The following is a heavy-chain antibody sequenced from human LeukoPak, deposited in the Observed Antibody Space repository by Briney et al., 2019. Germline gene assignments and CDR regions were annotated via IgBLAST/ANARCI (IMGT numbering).Heavy chain of an antibody. V-gene: IGHV3-53*01. CDR3: ARFRTWGDKAFDY. CDR1: GFTVSSNY. J-gene: IGHJ4*02. CDR2: IYTGGST. Sequence: GSLRLSCAASGFTVSSNYMSWVRQAPGKGLEWVSVIYTGGSTYYADSVEGRFTISRDSAKNSLYLQMNSLRAEDTAVYYCARFRTWGDKAFDYWGQGTLVTVSS. D-gene: IGHD2-21*02.